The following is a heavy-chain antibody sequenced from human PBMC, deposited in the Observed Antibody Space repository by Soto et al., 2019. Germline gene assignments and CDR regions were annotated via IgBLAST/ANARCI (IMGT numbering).Heavy chain of an antibody. D-gene: IGHD3-22*01. CDR2: IYYSGST. Sequence: SETLSLTCTVSGGSISSSSYYWGWIRQPPGKGLEWIGSIYYSGSTYYNPSLKSRVTISVDTSKNQFSLKLSSVTAADTAVYYCASLYYYDSSGNFDYWGQGTLVTSPQ. J-gene: IGHJ4*02. CDR1: GGSISSSSYY. CDR3: ASLYYYDSSGNFDY. V-gene: IGHV4-39*01.